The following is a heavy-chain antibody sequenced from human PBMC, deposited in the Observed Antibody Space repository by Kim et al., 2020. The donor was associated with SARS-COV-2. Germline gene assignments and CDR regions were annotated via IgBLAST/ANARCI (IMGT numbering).Heavy chain of an antibody. CDR1: GFDFDNYA. J-gene: IGHJ5*02. CDR3: ARLGDTSTFMLFD. Sequence: GGSLRLSCEASGFDFDNYAMAWVRQAPGKGLEWVSAIGVTRGATYYADSVKGRFTISRGSLQMNDLGPGDTAVYYCARLGDTSTFMLFD. CDR2: IGVTRGAT. D-gene: IGHD2-8*01. V-gene: IGHV3-23*01.